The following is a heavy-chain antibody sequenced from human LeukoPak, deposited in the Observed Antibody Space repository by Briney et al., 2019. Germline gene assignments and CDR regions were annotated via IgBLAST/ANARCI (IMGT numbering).Heavy chain of an antibody. V-gene: IGHV3-21*01. CDR3: ARGWSDRNWFDP. CDR1: GFTFSSYW. J-gene: IGHJ5*02. Sequence: GGSLRLSCAASGFTFSSYWMSWVRQAPGKGLEWVSSISSSSSYIYYADSVKGRFTISRDNAKNSLYLQMNSLRAEDTAVYYCARGWSDRNWFDPWGQGTLVTVSS. D-gene: IGHD2-15*01. CDR2: ISSSSSYI.